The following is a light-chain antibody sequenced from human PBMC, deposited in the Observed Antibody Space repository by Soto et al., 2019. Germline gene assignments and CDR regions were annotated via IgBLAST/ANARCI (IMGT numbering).Light chain of an antibody. J-gene: IGKJ2*01. Sequence: DIQMTQSPSTLSGSVGDRVTITCRASQTISSWLAWYQQKPGKAPKLLIYKASTLKSGVPSRFSGSGSGTEFTLTISSLQPDDFATYYCQQYNSYPYIFGQGTKVDI. CDR1: QTISSW. CDR2: KAS. CDR3: QQYNSYPYI. V-gene: IGKV1-5*03.